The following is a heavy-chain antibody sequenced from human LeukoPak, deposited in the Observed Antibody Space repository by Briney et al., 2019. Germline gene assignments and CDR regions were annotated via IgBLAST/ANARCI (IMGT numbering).Heavy chain of an antibody. CDR3: AREVDYGDLVFDY. CDR2: MNPNSGNT. V-gene: IGHV1-8*01. J-gene: IGHJ4*02. D-gene: IGHD4-17*01. CDR1: GYTFTSYD. Sequence: ASVKVSCKASGYTFTSYDINWVRQATGQGLEWMGWMNPNSGNTGYAQKFQVRVTMTRNTSISTAYMELSSLRSEDTAVYYCAREVDYGDLVFDYWGQGTLVTVSS.